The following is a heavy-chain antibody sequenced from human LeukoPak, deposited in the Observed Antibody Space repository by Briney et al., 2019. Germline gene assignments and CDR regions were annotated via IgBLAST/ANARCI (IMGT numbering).Heavy chain of an antibody. D-gene: IGHD3-3*01. CDR3: ARGPLEWLFRSADWYFDL. Sequence: SETLSLTCTVSGGSISSYYWSWIRQPPGKGLEWIGYIYYSGSTNYNPSLESRVTISVDTSKNQFSLKLSSVTAADTAVYYCARGPLEWLFRSADWYFDLWGRGTLVTVSS. CDR1: GGSISSYY. V-gene: IGHV4-59*01. CDR2: IYYSGST. J-gene: IGHJ2*01.